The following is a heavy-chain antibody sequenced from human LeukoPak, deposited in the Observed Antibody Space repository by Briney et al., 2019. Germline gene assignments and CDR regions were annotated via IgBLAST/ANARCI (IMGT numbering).Heavy chain of an antibody. J-gene: IGHJ4*02. CDR3: PKTPVATSKRGYFDC. Sequence: GGSLRLSCAASGFTFSSYAMSWVRQAPGKGLEWVSAISGSGGSTYYGDSVKGRFTISRDNSKNTLYLQMNSLRDQDTAVYYCPKTPVATSKRGYFDCWGQGSLVADSS. CDR2: ISGSGGST. CDR1: GFTFSSYA. V-gene: IGHV3-23*01. D-gene: IGHD5-12*01.